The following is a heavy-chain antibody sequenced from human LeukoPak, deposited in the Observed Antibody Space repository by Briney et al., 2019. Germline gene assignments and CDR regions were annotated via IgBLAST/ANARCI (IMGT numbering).Heavy chain of an antibody. J-gene: IGHJ4*02. Sequence: RASVKVSCKASGYTFTSYGISWVRQAPGQGLEWMGWISAYNGNTNYAQKLQGRVTMTTDTSTSTAYMELGSLRSDDTAVYYCARGRVLLWFGESVGYFDYWGQGTLVTVSS. V-gene: IGHV1-18*01. CDR3: ARGRVLLWFGESVGYFDY. D-gene: IGHD3-10*01. CDR1: GYTFTSYG. CDR2: ISAYNGNT.